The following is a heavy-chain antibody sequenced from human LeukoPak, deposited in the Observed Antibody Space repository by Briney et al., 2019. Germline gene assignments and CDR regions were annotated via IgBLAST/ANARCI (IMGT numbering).Heavy chain of an antibody. CDR2: INSDGSST. CDR1: GFTFSSYW. J-gene: IGHJ5*02. CDR3: AKNEYCSGGSCYENNWFDP. Sequence: PGGSLRLSCAASGFTFSSYWMHWVRQAPGKGLVWVSRINSDGSSTGYADSVKGRFTISRDNAKNTLYLQMNSLRAEDTAVYYCAKNEYCSGGSCYENNWFDPWGQGTRVTVSS. D-gene: IGHD2-15*01. V-gene: IGHV3-74*01.